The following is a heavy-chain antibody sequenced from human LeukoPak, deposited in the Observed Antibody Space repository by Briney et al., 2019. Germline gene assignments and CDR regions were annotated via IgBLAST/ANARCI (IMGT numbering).Heavy chain of an antibody. Sequence: GGSLRLSCAASGFTFNIHAMSWVRQAPGKGLEWVSGISGSGGNTYYADSVKGRFTISRDNSKNTLYLQMNSLRAEDTAVYYCAKERLSIAAAGGTDFDYWGQGTLVTVSS. CDR2: ISGSGGNT. CDR1: GFTFNIHA. CDR3: AKERLSIAAAGGTDFDY. D-gene: IGHD6-13*01. V-gene: IGHV3-23*01. J-gene: IGHJ4*02.